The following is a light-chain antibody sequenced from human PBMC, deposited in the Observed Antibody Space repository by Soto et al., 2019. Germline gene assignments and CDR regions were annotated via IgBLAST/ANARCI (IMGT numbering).Light chain of an antibody. V-gene: IGLV9-49*01. Sequence: QTVVTQPPSASASLGASGTLTCTLSSGYSNYKVDWYQQRPGKGPRFVMRVGTGGIVGSKGDGIPDRFSVLGSGLNRYLTIKNIQEEDGSDYHCGADHGRGSNSGVVFGGGTKLTVL. CDR3: GADHGRGSNSGVV. J-gene: IGLJ2*01. CDR2: VGTGGIVG. CDR1: SGYSNYK.